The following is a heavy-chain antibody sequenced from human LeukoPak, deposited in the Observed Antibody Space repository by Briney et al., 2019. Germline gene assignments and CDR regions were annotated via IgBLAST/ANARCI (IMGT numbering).Heavy chain of an antibody. V-gene: IGHV4-39*07. D-gene: IGHD1-26*01. Sequence: SETLSLTCTASGGSISTNSYYWAWVRQPPGKGLQWIVSIYYDGTTYYSPSLKSRVTISVDTSKNQFSLKLSSVTAADTAVYYCARRRYSGSYYIDYWGQGTLVTVSS. CDR1: GGSISTNSYY. J-gene: IGHJ4*02. CDR3: ARRRYSGSYYIDY. CDR2: IYYDGTT.